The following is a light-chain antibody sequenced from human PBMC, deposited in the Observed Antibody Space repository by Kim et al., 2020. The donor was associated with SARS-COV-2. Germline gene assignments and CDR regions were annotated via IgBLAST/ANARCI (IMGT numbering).Light chain of an antibody. Sequence: DIQMTQSPSSLSASVGDRVTITCQASQDVKNHVNWYQQKRGKAPQLLIFDAYLLQGGVPSRVSGRGSGTNFTFTISSLQSQDLGTYYCQQYEEVPRTFGQGTKLEI. CDR2: DAY. CDR1: QDVKNH. J-gene: IGKJ2*01. CDR3: QQYEEVPRT. V-gene: IGKV1-33*01.